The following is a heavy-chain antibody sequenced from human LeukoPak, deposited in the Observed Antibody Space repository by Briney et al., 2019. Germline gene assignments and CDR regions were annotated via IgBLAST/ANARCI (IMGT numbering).Heavy chain of an antibody. CDR1: GFTLSDYW. Sequence: GGSLRLSCAASGFTLSDYWLHWVRQAPGKGLVWVSRINTDGSTINYAGSVKGRFTISRDDAKNTLYLQMNDLRAEDTAVYYCARAGSFRFDYWGQGTLVTVSS. CDR3: ARAGSFRFDY. J-gene: IGHJ4*02. CDR2: INTDGSTI. D-gene: IGHD3-10*01. V-gene: IGHV3-74*01.